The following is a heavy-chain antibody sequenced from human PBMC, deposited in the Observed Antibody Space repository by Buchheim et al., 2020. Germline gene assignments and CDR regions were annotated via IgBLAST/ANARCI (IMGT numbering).Heavy chain of an antibody. CDR3: TRVGGTTNYYYYGMDV. CDR1: GFTFGDYA. Sequence: EVQLVESGGGLVQPGRSLRLSCTASGFTFGDYAMSWVRQAPGKGLEWVGFIRSKAYGGTTEYVASVKGRFTISRDDSKSIAYLQMNSLKTEDTAVYYCTRVGGTTNYYYYGMDVWGQGTT. CDR2: IRSKAYGGTT. J-gene: IGHJ6*02. D-gene: IGHD1-7*01. V-gene: IGHV3-49*04.